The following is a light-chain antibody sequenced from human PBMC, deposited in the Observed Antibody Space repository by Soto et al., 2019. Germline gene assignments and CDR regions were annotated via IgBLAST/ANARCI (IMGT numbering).Light chain of an antibody. J-gene: IGKJ5*01. CDR3: QQYNNWPIT. Sequence: EIVLTQSPGTLSLSPVERATLSCMASQSVSTNFAWYQQRPGQAPRLLIYGASTRATGIPARFSGSGSGTEFTLTISSLQSEDFAVYCCQQYNNWPITFGQGTRLEIK. V-gene: IGKV3-15*01. CDR1: QSVSTN. CDR2: GAS.